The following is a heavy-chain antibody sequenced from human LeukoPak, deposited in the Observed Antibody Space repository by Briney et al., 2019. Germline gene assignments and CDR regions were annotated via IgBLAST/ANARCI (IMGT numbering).Heavy chain of an antibody. Sequence: GGSLRLSCAASGFTFSSYGMHWVRQAPGKGLEWVAVISYDGSNKYYADSVKGRFTISRDNSKNTLYLQMNSLRAEDTAVYYCARRTTAMGFFDYWGQGTLVTVSS. CDR3: ARRTTAMGFFDY. CDR2: ISYDGSNK. V-gene: IGHV3-30*03. CDR1: GFTFSSYG. J-gene: IGHJ4*02. D-gene: IGHD5-18*01.